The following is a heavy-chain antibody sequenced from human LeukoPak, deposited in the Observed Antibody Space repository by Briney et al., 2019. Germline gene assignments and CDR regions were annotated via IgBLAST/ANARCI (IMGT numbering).Heavy chain of an antibody. CDR2: IRYDGSNK. J-gene: IGHJ4*02. D-gene: IGHD1-26*01. V-gene: IGHV3-30*02. CDR1: GFTFSSYG. Sequence: GGSLRLSCAASGFTFSSYGMHWVRQASGKGLEWVAFIRYDGSNKYYADSVKGRFTISRDNSKNTLYLQMNSLRAEDTAVYYCAKSGPPYSGSYLDYWGQGTLVTVSS. CDR3: AKSGPPYSGSYLDY.